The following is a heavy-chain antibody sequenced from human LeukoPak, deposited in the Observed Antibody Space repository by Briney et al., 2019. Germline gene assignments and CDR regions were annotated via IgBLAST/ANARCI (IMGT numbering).Heavy chain of an antibody. CDR3: AIEESEAVVVVVPAAIYNWFDP. J-gene: IGHJ5*02. CDR2: INSNSGGT. V-gene: IGHV1-2*02. D-gene: IGHD2-2*01. CDR1: GYTFTGYY. Sequence: ASVKVYCKACGYTFTGYYMHWVRQAPGQGLQRMGWINSNSGGTNYAQKFQGRVTMTRDTAISTAYMELSRLRSDDTAGNDCAIEESEAVVVVVPAAIYNWFDPRGQGTLSPSPQ.